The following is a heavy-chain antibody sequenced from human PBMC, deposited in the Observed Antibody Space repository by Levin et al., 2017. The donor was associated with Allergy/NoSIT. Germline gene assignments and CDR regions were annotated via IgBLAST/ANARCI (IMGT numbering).Heavy chain of an antibody. J-gene: IGHJ4*02. D-gene: IGHD7-27*01. CDR2: ISGSGGST. V-gene: IGHV3-23*01. Sequence: GESLKISCAASGFTFSSYAMSWVRQAPGKGLEWVSAISGSGGSTYYADSVKGRFTISRDNSKNTLYLQMNSLRAEDTAVYYCAKSLTALFDYWGQGTLVTVSS. CDR3: AKSLTALFDY. CDR1: GFTFSSYA.